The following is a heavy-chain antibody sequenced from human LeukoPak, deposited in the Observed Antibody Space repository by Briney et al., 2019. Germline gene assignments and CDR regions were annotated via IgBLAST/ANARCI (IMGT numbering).Heavy chain of an antibody. D-gene: IGHD6-19*01. J-gene: IGHJ4*02. CDR3: ARVSSGVFSGWYEIGY. CDR2: IIPILGIA. Sequence: GASVKVSCKASGGTFSSYAISWVRQAPGQGLEWMGRIIPILGIANYAQKLQGRVTMTTDTSTSTAYMELRSLRSDDTAVYYCARVSSGVFSGWYEIGYWGQGTLVTVSS. V-gene: IGHV1-69*04. CDR1: GGTFSSYA.